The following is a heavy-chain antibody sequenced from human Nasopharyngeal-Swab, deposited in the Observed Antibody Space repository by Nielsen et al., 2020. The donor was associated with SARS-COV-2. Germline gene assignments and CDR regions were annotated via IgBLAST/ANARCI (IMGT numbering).Heavy chain of an antibody. CDR1: GFTGSSYA. J-gene: IGHJ4*02. Sequence: GESLKISCVASGFTGSSYAMHWVRQAQGKGLEWVAVISYDGGIKNYADSVRGRFTISRDNSKNTLYLQMDSLRPEDTAVYYCARTDSGSYAAYFDYWGQGTQVTVSS. CDR2: ISYDGGIK. V-gene: IGHV3-30-3*01. CDR3: ARTDSGSYAAYFDY. D-gene: IGHD1-26*01.